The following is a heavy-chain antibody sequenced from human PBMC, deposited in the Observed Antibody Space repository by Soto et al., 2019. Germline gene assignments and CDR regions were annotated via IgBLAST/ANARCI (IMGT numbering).Heavy chain of an antibody. Sequence: WGSLRLPCAASCFSVSTPWMNLVRQAPGKGLEWVGRIKSQTDGGTTDYAAPVKGRFTISRDDSRNTLYLQMSSLRTEDTAVYYCTTVGRWLQFPYWGQGALVTVSS. J-gene: IGHJ4*02. CDR1: CFSVSTPW. CDR2: IKSQTDGGTT. D-gene: IGHD5-12*01. V-gene: IGHV3-15*07. CDR3: TTVGRWLQFPY.